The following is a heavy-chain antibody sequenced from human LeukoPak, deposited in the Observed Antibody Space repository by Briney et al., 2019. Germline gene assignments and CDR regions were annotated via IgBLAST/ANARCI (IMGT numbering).Heavy chain of an antibody. J-gene: IGHJ4*02. V-gene: IGHV3-33*01. Sequence: GRSLRLSCAASGFTFSRSGMHWVRQAPGKGLEWVAVIWYDGSNKYYADSVKGRFTISRDNSKNTLYLQMNSLRAEDTAVYYCARDWSQFGELLYYWGQGTLVTVSS. D-gene: IGHD3-10*01. CDR1: GFTFSRSG. CDR3: ARDWSQFGELLYY. CDR2: IWYDGSNK.